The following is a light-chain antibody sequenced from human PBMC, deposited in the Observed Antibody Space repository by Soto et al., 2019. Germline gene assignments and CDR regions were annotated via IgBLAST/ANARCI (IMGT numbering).Light chain of an antibody. CDR1: QSVRGRY. CDR2: GAS. V-gene: IGKV3-20*01. CDR3: QQYGTSSHT. Sequence: EIVLTQSPCTLSLSPGERATLSCRASQSVRGRYLAWFQQKPGQAPSLLIHGASTRATGIPDRFSGSGSGTDFALTITRVEPEDFVVYYCQQYGTSSHTFGLGTKLEI. J-gene: IGKJ2*01.